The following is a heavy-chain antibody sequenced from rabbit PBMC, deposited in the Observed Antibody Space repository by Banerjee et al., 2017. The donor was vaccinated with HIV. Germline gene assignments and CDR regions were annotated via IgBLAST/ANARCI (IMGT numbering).Heavy chain of an antibody. J-gene: IGHJ6*01. Sequence: QQLVESGGGLVKPGASLTLTCKASGFSFSSGYDMCWVRQAPGKGLEWIACIYTGSSGSTYYASWVNGRFTISKASSTTVTLQMTSLTAADTATYFCARELVVVLMGLGYYGMDLWGPGTLVTVS. V-gene: IGHV1S40*01. CDR2: IYTGSSGST. CDR1: GFSFSSGYD. D-gene: IGHD8-1*01. CDR3: ARELVVVLMGLGYYGMDL.